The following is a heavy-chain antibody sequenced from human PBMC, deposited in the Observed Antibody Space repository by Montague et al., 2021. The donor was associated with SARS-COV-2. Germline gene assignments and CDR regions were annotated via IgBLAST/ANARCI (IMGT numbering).Heavy chain of an antibody. Sequence: PALVKPTQTLTLTCTFSGFSLSTSGMCVSWIRQPPGKALEWLTLIDWXXXKYSSTSLKTRLTISKDTSKNQVVLTMTNMDPVDTATYYCARSYGTTVVTRAFDYWGQGTLVTVSS. CDR3: ARSYGTTVVTRAFDY. CDR2: IDWXXXK. V-gene: IGHV2-70*01. CDR1: GFSLSTSGMC. D-gene: IGHD4-23*01. J-gene: IGHJ4*02.